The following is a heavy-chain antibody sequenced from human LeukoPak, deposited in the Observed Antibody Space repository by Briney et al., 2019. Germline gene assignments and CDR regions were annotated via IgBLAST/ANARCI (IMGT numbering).Heavy chain of an antibody. Sequence: AASVKVSCKASGGTFSSYAISWVRQAPGQGLEWMGGIIPIFGTANYAQKFQGRVTITTDESTSTAYMELSSLRSEDTAVYYCASRFGHDFWSGYHYWGQGTLVTVSS. D-gene: IGHD3-3*01. CDR1: GGTFSSYA. V-gene: IGHV1-69*05. CDR2: IIPIFGTA. CDR3: ASRFGHDFWSGYHY. J-gene: IGHJ4*02.